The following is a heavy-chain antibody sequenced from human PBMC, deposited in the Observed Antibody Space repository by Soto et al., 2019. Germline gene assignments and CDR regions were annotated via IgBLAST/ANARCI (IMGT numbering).Heavy chain of an antibody. CDR2: IDPSDSYT. CDR1: GYSFTSYW. V-gene: IGHV5-10-1*03. CDR3: ARRKLGYSGYDKVDY. Sequence: EVQLVQSGAEVKKPGASLRISCKGSGYSFTSYWISWVRQMPGKGLEWMGRIDPSDSYTNYNPSFQGHVTISADKSISTAYLQWSSLKASDTAMYYCARRKLGYSGYDKVDYWGQGTLVTVSS. D-gene: IGHD5-12*01. J-gene: IGHJ4*02.